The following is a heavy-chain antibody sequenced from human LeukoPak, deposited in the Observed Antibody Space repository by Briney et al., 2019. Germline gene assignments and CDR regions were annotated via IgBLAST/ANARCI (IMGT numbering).Heavy chain of an antibody. CDR1: GYTFTSYG. D-gene: IGHD2-2*01. Sequence: GASVTVSCKASGYTFTSYGISWVRQAPGQGLEWMGWISAYNGNTNYAQKLQGRVTMTTDTSTSTAYMELRSLRSDDTAVYYCARVRIVVSDNIVGLYYYYYMDVWGKGTTVTVSS. CDR2: ISAYNGNT. CDR3: ARVRIVVSDNIVGLYYYYYMDV. J-gene: IGHJ6*03. V-gene: IGHV1-18*01.